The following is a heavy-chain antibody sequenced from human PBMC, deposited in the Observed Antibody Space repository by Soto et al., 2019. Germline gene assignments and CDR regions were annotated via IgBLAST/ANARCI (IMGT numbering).Heavy chain of an antibody. Sequence: PGGSLRLSCAASGFSFGDYWMSWVRQAPGKGLEWVAHMKKDGSEKYYVDSVKGRFSVSRDNSKNSLYLQMDSPRAEDTAVYYCEKLGSGYYTGLYFDYWGQGTLVTVSS. CDR3: EKLGSGYYTGLYFDY. D-gene: IGHD3-3*01. V-gene: IGHV3-7*03. CDR1: GFSFGDYW. J-gene: IGHJ4*02. CDR2: MKKDGSEK.